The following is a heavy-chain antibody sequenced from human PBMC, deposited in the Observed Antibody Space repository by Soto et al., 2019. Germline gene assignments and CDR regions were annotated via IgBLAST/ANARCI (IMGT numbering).Heavy chain of an antibody. CDR3: ARAGIAVAGTKPRLVGFDRPDDAFDI. D-gene: IGHD6-19*01. Sequence: GASVKVSCKASGYTFTSYGISWVRQAPGQGLEWMGWISAYNGNTNYAQKLQGRVTMTTDTSTSTAYMELRSLRSDDTAVYYCARAGIAVAGTKPRLVGFDRPDDAFDIWGQGTMVTASS. CDR1: GYTFTSYG. CDR2: ISAYNGNT. J-gene: IGHJ3*02. V-gene: IGHV1-18*01.